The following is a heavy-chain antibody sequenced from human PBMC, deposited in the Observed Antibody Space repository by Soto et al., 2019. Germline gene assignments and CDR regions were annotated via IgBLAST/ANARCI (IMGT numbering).Heavy chain of an antibody. D-gene: IGHD2-2*01. J-gene: IGHJ3*02. Sequence: ASVKVSCKASGYTFTSYYMHWVRQAPGQGLEWMGIINPSGGSTSYAQKFQGRVTMTRDTSTSTVYMELSSLRSEDTAVYYCARHTLEGCSSTSCYAFDIWGQGTMVTVSS. CDR1: GYTFTSYY. CDR2: INPSGGST. V-gene: IGHV1-46*03. CDR3: ARHTLEGCSSTSCYAFDI.